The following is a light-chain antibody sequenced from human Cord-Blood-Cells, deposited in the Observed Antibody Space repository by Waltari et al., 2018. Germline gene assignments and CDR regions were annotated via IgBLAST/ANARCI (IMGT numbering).Light chain of an antibody. Sequence: QSALTQPPSASGSPGLSVTISCTGTSNDVAGYNYVSWYQQHPGKAPKLMIYEVSKRPSGVPDRFSGSKSGNTASLTVSGLQAEDEADYYCSSYAGSNNFVFGTGTKVTVL. CDR2: EVS. J-gene: IGLJ1*01. CDR3: SSYAGSNNFV. V-gene: IGLV2-8*01. CDR1: SNDVAGYNY.